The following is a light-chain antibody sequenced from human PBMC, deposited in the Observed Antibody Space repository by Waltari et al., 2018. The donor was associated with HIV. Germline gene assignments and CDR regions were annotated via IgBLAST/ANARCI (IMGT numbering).Light chain of an antibody. J-gene: IGLJ2*01. CDR2: DVD. V-gene: IGLV2-14*03. Sequence: QSALTQPASVSVSPGPSITIPCTATSSAISHYSFVSWYQKHPDKAPKLLIYDVDNRPSGVSRRFSGSKSGDTASLTISSIQADDEADYYCSSYTTTNTVVFGGGTKFTVL. CDR3: SSYTTTNTVV. CDR1: SSAISHYSF.